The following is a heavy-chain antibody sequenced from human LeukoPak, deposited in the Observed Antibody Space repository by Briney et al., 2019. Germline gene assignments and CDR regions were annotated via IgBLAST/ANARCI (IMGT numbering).Heavy chain of an antibody. V-gene: IGHV4-59*01. CDR2: IYYSGST. D-gene: IGHD6-19*01. J-gene: IGHJ5*02. CDR1: GGSISSYY. Sequence: SETLSLTCTVSGGSISSYYWSWIRQPPGKGLEWIGYIYYSGSTNYNPSLKSRVAISVDTSKNQFSLKLSSVTAADTAVYCCARGYSSGWYVNWVDPWGQGTLVTVSS. CDR3: ARGYSSGWYVNWVDP.